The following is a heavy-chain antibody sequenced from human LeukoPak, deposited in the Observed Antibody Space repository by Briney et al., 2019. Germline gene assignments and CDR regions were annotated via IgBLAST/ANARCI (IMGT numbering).Heavy chain of an antibody. V-gene: IGHV4-59*08. D-gene: IGHD3-22*01. CDR3: ARHRDYYDT. CDR1: GSSINNNF. CDR2: IYSTGSA. Sequence: PSETLSLTCTVSGSSINNNFWTWIRQPPGKGLEWIGHIYSTGSANYNPSLKSRVLISGDTSKKQISLKLTSVTAADTAVYFCARHRDYYDTWGHGTLVTVSS. J-gene: IGHJ4*01.